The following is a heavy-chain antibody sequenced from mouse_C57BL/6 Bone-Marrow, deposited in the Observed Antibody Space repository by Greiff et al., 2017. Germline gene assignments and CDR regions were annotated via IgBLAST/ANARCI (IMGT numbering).Heavy chain of an antibody. D-gene: IGHD2-4*01. CDR1: GFSLTSYA. CDR3: ARNYDYDGRARAWFAY. V-gene: IGHV2-9-1*01. CDR2: IWTGGGT. J-gene: IGHJ3*01. Sequence: QVQLQQSGPGLVAPSQSLSITCTVSGFSLTSYAISWVRQPPGKGLEWLGVIWTGGGTNYNSALKSRLSISKDNSKSQVFVKMNSLQTDDTARYYCARNYDYDGRARAWFAYWGQGTLVTVSA.